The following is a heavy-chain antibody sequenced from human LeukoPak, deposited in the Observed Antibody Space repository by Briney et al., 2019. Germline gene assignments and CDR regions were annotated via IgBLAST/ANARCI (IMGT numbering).Heavy chain of an antibody. D-gene: IGHD2-15*01. CDR2: ISVYNGIT. V-gene: IGHV1-18*01. CDR3: AREAQAVVSRAIIYYYYGMDV. CDR1: GYTFTSYG. Sequence: ASVKVSCTASGYTFTSYGISWVRQAPGQGLEWMGWISVYNGITNYAQKVQDRVTMTTDTSTSTAYMELRSLRSDDTAIYYCAREAQAVVSRAIIYYYYGMDVWGQGTTVTVSS. J-gene: IGHJ6*02.